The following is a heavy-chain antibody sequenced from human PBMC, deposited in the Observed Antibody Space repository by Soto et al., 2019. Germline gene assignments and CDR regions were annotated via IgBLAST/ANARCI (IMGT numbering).Heavy chain of an antibody. CDR2: IYRTGST. CDR1: GDSFSSNNW. V-gene: IGHV4-4*02. CDR3: ASRDPGTSVDY. Sequence: SESLYLTRAVSGDSFSSNNWWAWVRQPPGQGLEWIGEIYRTGSTNYNPSLKSRVTISLDKSENQFSLKVTSLTAADTAVYYCASRDPGTSVDYWGQGTLVTVSS. D-gene: IGHD1-7*01. J-gene: IGHJ4*02.